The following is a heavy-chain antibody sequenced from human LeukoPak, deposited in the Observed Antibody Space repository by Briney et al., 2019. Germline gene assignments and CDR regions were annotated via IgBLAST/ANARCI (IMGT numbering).Heavy chain of an antibody. Sequence: GESLRLSCVASGFTFSTSWMNWVRQAPGKGLEWVANIKEDGSEKHHVDSVKGRFTISRDNAKNSLYLQMNSLRAEDTAVYYCAELGITMIGGVWGKGTTVTISS. CDR2: IKEDGSEK. V-gene: IGHV3-7*01. CDR3: AELGITMIGGV. CDR1: GFTFSTSW. D-gene: IGHD3-10*02. J-gene: IGHJ6*04.